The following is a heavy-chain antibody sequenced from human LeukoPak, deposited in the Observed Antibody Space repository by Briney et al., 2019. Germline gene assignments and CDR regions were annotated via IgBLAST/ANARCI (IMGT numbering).Heavy chain of an antibody. V-gene: IGHV5-51*01. J-gene: IGHJ3*01. CDR1: GSPFTTYW. D-gene: IGHD6-19*01. CDR3: GSYIAGAGKYGGFDL. Sequence: GESLKISCQGSGSPFTTYWIGWVRQVPGKGLEWMAMIYPGDSNTRYSTSFQGQVTISADKSISTAYLQWNSLKASDSAMYYCGSYIAGAGKYGGFDLWGQGTMVIVSS. CDR2: IYPGDSNT.